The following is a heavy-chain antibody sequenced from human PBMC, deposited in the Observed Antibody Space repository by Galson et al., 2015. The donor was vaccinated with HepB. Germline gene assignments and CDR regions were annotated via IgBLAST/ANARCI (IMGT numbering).Heavy chain of an antibody. D-gene: IGHD3-10*01. J-gene: IGHJ4*02. V-gene: IGHV3-30*03. CDR1: GFNFSSYG. Sequence: SLRLSCAASGFNFSSYGMHWVRQAPGKGLEWVAVISYDGSNKHYADSVKGRFTISRDNSKNTLYLQMNSLRAEDTAVHYCATGRGDYWGQGTLVTVSS. CDR2: ISYDGSNK. CDR3: ATGRGDY.